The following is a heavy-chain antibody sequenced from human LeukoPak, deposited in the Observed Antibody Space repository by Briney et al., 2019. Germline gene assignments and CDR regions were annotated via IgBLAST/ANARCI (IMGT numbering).Heavy chain of an antibody. Sequence: SVKVSCKASGGTFSSYAISWVRQAPGQGLEWMGGIIPIFGTANYAQKFQGRVTITADESTSTAYMELSSLRSEDTAVYYCASSGVVVAARHRAYNYYYYGMDVWGQGTTVTVSS. CDR2: IIPIFGTA. D-gene: IGHD2-15*01. CDR1: GGTFSSYA. J-gene: IGHJ6*02. V-gene: IGHV1-69*13. CDR3: ASSGVVVAARHRAYNYYYYGMDV.